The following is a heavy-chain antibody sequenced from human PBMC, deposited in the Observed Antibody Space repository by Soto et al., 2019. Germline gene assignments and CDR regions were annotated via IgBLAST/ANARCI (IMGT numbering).Heavy chain of an antibody. V-gene: IGHV3-20*04. CDR3: AREGGGLRYFDWLSYGMDV. Sequence: TGGSLRLSCEASGFTFDDYGMSWVRQAPGKGLEWVSGINWNGGSTGYADSVKGRFTISRDNAKNSLYLQMNSLRAEDTALYYCAREGGGLRYFDWLSYGMDVWGQGTTVTVSS. D-gene: IGHD3-9*01. J-gene: IGHJ6*02. CDR1: GFTFDDYG. CDR2: INWNGGST.